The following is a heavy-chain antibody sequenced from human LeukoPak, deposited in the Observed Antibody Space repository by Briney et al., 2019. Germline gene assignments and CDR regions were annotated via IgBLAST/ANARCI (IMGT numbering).Heavy chain of an antibody. V-gene: IGHV3-74*01. CDR1: GFTFSNYW. D-gene: IGHD6-13*01. CDR2: INSDGSST. CDR3: AKGSSGSWAGTGDYFDY. Sequence: GGSLRLSCAASGFTFSNYWMHWVRQAPGKGLVWVSRINSDGSSTSYADSVKGRFTISRDNAKNTLYLQMNSLRAEDTAVYYCAKGSSGSWAGTGDYFDYWGQGTLVTVSS. J-gene: IGHJ4*02.